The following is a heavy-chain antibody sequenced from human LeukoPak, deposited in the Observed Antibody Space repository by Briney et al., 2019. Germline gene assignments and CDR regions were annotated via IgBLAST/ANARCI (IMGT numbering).Heavy chain of an antibody. D-gene: IGHD5-24*01. V-gene: IGHV3-23*01. Sequence: WGSLRLSCAASGFTFDSYGMNWVRQAPGKVLEWVSGISGSGVYTYYADSAKGRFTISRDNSKNTLYLVMNSLRVDDTAVYYCAKAVDLATISVDIWGQGTMVTVSS. CDR2: ISGSGVYT. J-gene: IGHJ3*02. CDR3: AKAVDLATISVDI. CDR1: GFTFDSYG.